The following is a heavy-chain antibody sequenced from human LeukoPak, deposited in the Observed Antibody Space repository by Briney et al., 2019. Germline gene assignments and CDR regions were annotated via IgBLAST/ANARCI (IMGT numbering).Heavy chain of an antibody. CDR1: GGTFSSYA. J-gene: IGHJ4*02. Sequence: ASVKVSCKASGGTFSSYAISWVRQAPGQGLEWMGIINPSGGSTSYAQKFQGRVTMTRDMSTSTVYMELSSLRSEDTAVYYCARDTDDFPDYWGQGTLVTVSS. CDR2: INPSGGST. V-gene: IGHV1-46*01. CDR3: ARDTDDFPDY. D-gene: IGHD3-3*01.